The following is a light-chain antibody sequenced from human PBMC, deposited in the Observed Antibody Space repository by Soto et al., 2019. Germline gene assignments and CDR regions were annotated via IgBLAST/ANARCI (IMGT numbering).Light chain of an antibody. Sequence: QSVLTQPPSASGTPGQRVTISCSGSSSNIGSNTVNWYQQLPGTAAKLLIYTNDQRPSGVPDRFSGSKSGTSASLAISGLHAEDEADYYCAAWDDSLNGPVFGGGTQLTVL. CDR2: TND. V-gene: IGLV1-44*01. CDR3: AAWDDSLNGPV. CDR1: SSNIGSNT. J-gene: IGLJ2*01.